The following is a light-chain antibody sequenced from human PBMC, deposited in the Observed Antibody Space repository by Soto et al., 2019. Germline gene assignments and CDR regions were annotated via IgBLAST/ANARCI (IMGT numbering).Light chain of an antibody. CDR2: GAS. V-gene: IGKV3-20*01. J-gene: IGKJ2*01. CDR1: QSVSSS. CDR3: QQYGSASAT. Sequence: EIVLTQSPGTLSLSPGERATLSCRASQSVSSSLAWYQQKPGQAPRLLIYGASSGATGVPDRFSGSGSGTDFTLTISRREPEDYAVYYCQQYGSASATFGQGTKLEIK.